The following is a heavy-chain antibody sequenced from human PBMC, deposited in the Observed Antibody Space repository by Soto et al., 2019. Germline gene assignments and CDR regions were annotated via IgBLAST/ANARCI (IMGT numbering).Heavy chain of an antibody. J-gene: IGHJ4*02. CDR1: GGSISSYY. CDR2: IYYSGST. Sequence: QVQLQESGPGLVKPSATLSLTCTVSGGSISSYYWSWIRQPPGKGLEWIGYIYYSGSTNYNPSLKSRVTLSVDTSKNQFSLKLNSMAAAYTAVYYCAGHNYGSGSTYFDYWGQGTLVTVSS. D-gene: IGHD3-10*01. V-gene: IGHV4-59*08. CDR3: AGHNYGSGSTYFDY.